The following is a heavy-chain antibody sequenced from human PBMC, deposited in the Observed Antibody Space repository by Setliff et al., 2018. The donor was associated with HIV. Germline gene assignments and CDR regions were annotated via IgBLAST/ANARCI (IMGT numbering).Heavy chain of an antibody. D-gene: IGHD5-12*01. Sequence: GGSLRLSCAASGFSFSAYWMNWVRQAPGKGLEWVANIKPDGSEKYYADSVKGRFSISRDNAKNTLYLQMNNLRAEDTAVYYCVTSPNIVSRWGQGTLVTVSS. CDR1: GFSFSAYW. J-gene: IGHJ4*02. CDR3: VTSPNIVSR. V-gene: IGHV3-7*01. CDR2: IKPDGSEK.